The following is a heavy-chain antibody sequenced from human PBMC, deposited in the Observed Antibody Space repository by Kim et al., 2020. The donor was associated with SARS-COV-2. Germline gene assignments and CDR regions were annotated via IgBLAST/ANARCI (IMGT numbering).Heavy chain of an antibody. Sequence: SETLSLTCAVYGGSFSGYYWSWIRQPPGKGLEWIGEINHGGSTNYNPSLKSRVTISVDTSKNQFSLKLSSVTAADTADYYCARFKEEVSMIVVVISAVSSYADYWGQEPWSPSPQ. J-gene: IGHJ4*01. D-gene: IGHD3-22*01. CDR2: INHGGST. CDR1: GGSFSGYY. CDR3: ARFKEEVSMIVVVISAVSSYADY. V-gene: IGHV4-34*01.